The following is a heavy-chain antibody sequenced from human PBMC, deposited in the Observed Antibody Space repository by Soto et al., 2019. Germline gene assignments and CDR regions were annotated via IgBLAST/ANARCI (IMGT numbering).Heavy chain of an antibody. D-gene: IGHD7-27*01. J-gene: IGHJ4*02. V-gene: IGHV2-5*02. CDR3: AHAFQLRIFDY. Sequence: QITLKESGPTLVKPTQTLTLTCSFSGFSLVGPGVGVGWIRQPPGEALEWLALIYGDDDKRYSPSLKTRLTVTKDSSKSQVVLTLTNVDPVDTATYFCAHAFQLRIFDYWGQGALVTVSS. CDR2: IYGDDDK. CDR1: GFSLVGPGVG.